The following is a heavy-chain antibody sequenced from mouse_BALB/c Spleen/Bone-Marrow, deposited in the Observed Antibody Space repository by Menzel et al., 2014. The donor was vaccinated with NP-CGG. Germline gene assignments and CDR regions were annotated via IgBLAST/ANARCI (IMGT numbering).Heavy chain of an antibody. Sequence: VKLMESGAELAKPGASVKMSCKASGYTFTSYWMHWVKQRPGQGLEWIGYINPSTGYTEHNQRFKDKATLTADKSSSTAYMQLSSPTSEDSAVYYCVRRGDSSGYPFAYWGQGTRVTVST. D-gene: IGHD3-2*01. V-gene: IGHV1-7*01. CDR1: GYTFTSYW. J-gene: IGHJ3*01. CDR2: INPSTGYT. CDR3: VRRGDSSGYPFAY.